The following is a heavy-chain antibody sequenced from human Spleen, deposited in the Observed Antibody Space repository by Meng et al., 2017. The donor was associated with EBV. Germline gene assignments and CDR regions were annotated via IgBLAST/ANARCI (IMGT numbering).Heavy chain of an antibody. CDR1: GGSISSGAYC. CDR2: IYYSGRA. CDR3: ARHTTPFWFDP. D-gene: IGHD1-26*01. Sequence: QLPLQGPGPGLVKPSETLSLTCAVSGGSISSGAYCWGWVRQSPGKGLEWIGSIYYSGRASYNPSLKSRVSISIDTSKGQFSLRLSSVTAADTAVYYCARHTTPFWFDPWGQGTLVTVSS. V-gene: IGHV4-39*01. J-gene: IGHJ5*02.